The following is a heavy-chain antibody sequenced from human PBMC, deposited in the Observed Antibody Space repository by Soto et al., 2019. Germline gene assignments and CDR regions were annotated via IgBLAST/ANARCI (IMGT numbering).Heavy chain of an antibody. CDR1: GLTFSSYW. CDR2: IKQDGSEK. V-gene: IGHV3-7*05. J-gene: IGHJ6*02. Sequence: AGGSLRLSCASSGLTFSSYWMSWVRQAPGKGLEWVANIKQDGSEKYYVDSVKGRFTISRDNAKNSLYLQMNSLGAEDTAVYYCARDPMDTAMAKLGYYYYYGMDVWGQGTTVTVSS. CDR3: ARDPMDTAMAKLGYYYYYGMDV. D-gene: IGHD5-18*01.